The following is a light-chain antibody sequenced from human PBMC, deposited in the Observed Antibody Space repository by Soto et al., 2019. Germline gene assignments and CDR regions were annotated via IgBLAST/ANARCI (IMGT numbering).Light chain of an antibody. CDR2: DVS. V-gene: IGLV2-14*01. CDR3: DSYTSGSSYV. CDR1: SSDVGGYNY. J-gene: IGLJ1*01. Sequence: QSALTQPASVSGSPGQSITISCTGTSSDVGGYNYVSWYQQHPGEAPKLMIYDVSYRPSGVSDRFSGSKSGNTASLTISGLQSEDEADYYCDSYTSGSSYVFGTGTKVTVL.